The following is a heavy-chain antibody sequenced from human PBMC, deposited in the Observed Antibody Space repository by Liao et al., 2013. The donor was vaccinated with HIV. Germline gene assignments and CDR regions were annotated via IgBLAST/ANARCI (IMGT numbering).Heavy chain of an antibody. CDR2: VYATGNS. V-gene: IGHV4-4*07. Sequence: QVQLQESGPGLVKPSETLSLTCTVSGASISNYYWNFLRQPAGEGLEWIGRVYATGNSNYNPSLESRVTMSADTSKNLFSLSLTSVTAADTAVYYCAMEFDWGFHFEYWGQGTLVTVSS. CDR3: AMEFDWGFHFEY. CDR1: GASISNYY. J-gene: IGHJ4*02. D-gene: IGHD7-27*01.